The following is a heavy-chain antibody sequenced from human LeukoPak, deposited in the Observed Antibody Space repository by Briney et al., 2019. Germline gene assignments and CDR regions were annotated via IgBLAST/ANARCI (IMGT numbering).Heavy chain of an antibody. J-gene: IGHJ6*03. Sequence: ASVKVSCKASGYTFTSYGISWVRQAPGQGLEWMGWISAYNGNTNYAQKLQGRVTMTTDTSTSTAYMELRSLRSDDTAVYYCARSDTAYSSGWRPYYYYMDVWGKGTTVTVSS. CDR2: ISAYNGNT. V-gene: IGHV1-18*01. CDR1: GYTFTSYG. D-gene: IGHD6-19*01. CDR3: ARSDTAYSSGWRPYYYYMDV.